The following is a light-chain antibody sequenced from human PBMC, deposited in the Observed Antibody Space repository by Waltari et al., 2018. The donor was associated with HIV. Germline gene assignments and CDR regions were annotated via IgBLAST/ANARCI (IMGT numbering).Light chain of an antibody. CDR3: GTWDRTLGGGV. CDR2: DNT. J-gene: IGLJ3*02. CDR1: SSNIGNDY. V-gene: IGLV1-51*01. Sequence: QSVLTQPPSVSAAPGQKVTISCSRSSSNIGNDYVSWYQHVPGAAPRLLIHDNTNRPSGIPGRFSGAKSGTSATLAITGLQTGDEADYYCGTWDRTLGGGVFGGGTKLTVL.